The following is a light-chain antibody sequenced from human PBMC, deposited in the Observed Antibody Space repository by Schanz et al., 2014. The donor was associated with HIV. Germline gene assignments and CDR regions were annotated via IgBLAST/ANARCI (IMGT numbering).Light chain of an antibody. J-gene: IGLJ2*01. CDR3: ATWDDSLNGVV. Sequence: QSVLTQPPSASGTPGQRVTISCSGSSSSIKTNTVNWFQQLPGTAPKLLIYNTYHRPSGVPDRFSGSESGTSASLAISGLRSDDEAHYYCATWDDSLNGVVFGGGTKLTVL. CDR1: SSSIKTNT. CDR2: NTY. V-gene: IGLV1-44*01.